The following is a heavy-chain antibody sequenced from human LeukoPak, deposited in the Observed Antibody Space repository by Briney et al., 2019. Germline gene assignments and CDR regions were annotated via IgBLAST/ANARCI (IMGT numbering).Heavy chain of an antibody. D-gene: IGHD5-18*01. CDR3: TAGRAYSPLDF. CDR1: GYRFTELS. J-gene: IGHJ4*02. V-gene: IGHV1-24*01. Sequence: PGASVKVSCKVSGYRFTELSRHWVRQAPGKGLEWLGGFDLVHGDTIYAQKFQGRVTMTEDTSTDTSYMELSSLGSEDTAVYFCTAGRAYSPLDFWGQGTLVIVSS. CDR2: FDLVHGDT.